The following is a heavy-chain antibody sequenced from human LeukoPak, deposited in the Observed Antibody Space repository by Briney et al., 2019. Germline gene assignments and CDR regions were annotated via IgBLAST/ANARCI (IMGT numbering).Heavy chain of an antibody. CDR3: ARLYGYSSSWPRGDFDY. CDR1: GYTFTSYG. D-gene: IGHD6-13*01. V-gene: IGHV1-18*01. Sequence: ASVKVSCKASGYTFTSYGISWVRHAPGQGLEWMGWVSAYNGNTNYAQKIQGRVTMTTDTSTSTAYMELRSLRSGDTAVYYCARLYGYSSSWPRGDFDYWGQGTLVTVSS. CDR2: VSAYNGNT. J-gene: IGHJ4*02.